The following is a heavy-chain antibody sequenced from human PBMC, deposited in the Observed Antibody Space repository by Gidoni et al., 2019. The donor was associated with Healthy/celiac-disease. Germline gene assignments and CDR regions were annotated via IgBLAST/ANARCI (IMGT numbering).Heavy chain of an antibody. CDR3: ARDAAGWGTRIYNWFDP. CDR1: GYTFTSYY. J-gene: IGHJ5*02. CDR2: INPSGGST. Sequence: KPGASVKVSCKASGYTFTSYYMHWVRQAPGQGLEWMGIINPSGGSTSYAQKLQGRVTMTRDTSTSTVYMERSSLRSEDTAVYYCARDAAGWGTRIYNWFDPWGQGTLVTVSS. V-gene: IGHV1-46*04. D-gene: IGHD3-16*01.